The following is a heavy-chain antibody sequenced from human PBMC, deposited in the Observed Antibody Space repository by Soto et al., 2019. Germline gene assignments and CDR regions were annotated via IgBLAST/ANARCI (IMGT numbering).Heavy chain of an antibody. Sequence: VQLVETGGGLVKPGWSLRLSCAVSGFSFSSYSMNWVRQAPGKGLAWVSSSSSTGSYIDYADSVKGRFIISRDNAKKSLYLQMTSRRAEDTAVYYCARGGPQDGIDVWGQGTTVSVS. CDR2: SSSTGSYI. CDR1: GFSFSSYS. CDR3: ARGGPQDGIDV. J-gene: IGHJ6*02. D-gene: IGHD5-12*01. V-gene: IGHV3-21*01.